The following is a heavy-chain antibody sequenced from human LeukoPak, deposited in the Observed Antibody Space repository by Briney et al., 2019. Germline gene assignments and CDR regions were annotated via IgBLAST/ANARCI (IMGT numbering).Heavy chain of an antibody. D-gene: IGHD3-10*01. J-gene: IGHJ4*02. V-gene: IGHV3-7*01. Sequence: GGSLRLSCAASGFIFSDYWMSWVRQAPGKGLEWLANIKQDGSEKFYVDSMKGRFSISRDNAKNSLYLQMNSLRAEDTAVYYCAKVGGSGNFYNYFDYWGQGTLVTVSS. CDR1: GFIFSDYW. CDR3: AKVGGSGNFYNYFDY. CDR2: IKQDGSEK.